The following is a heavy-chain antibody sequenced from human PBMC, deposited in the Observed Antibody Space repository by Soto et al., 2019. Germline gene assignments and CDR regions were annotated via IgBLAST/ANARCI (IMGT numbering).Heavy chain of an antibody. V-gene: IGHV3-30*18. CDR2: IAYDGSNK. Sequence: QVQLVESGGGVVQPGRSLRLSCAASGFTFNIDGMHWVRQAPGKGLEWVSVIAYDGSNKYYADSVKGRFTISRDNSKNTLYLQMNSLGPEDTAVYYCAKDGGTGKYYDYWSQGTLVTVSS. J-gene: IGHJ4*02. CDR3: AKDGGTGKYYDY. CDR1: GFTFNIDG. D-gene: IGHD2-8*02.